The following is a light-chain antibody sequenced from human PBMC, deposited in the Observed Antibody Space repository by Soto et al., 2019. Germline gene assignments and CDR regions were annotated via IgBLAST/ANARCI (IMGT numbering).Light chain of an antibody. CDR3: LQHNSYPRT. J-gene: IGKJ1*01. V-gene: IGKV1-17*01. CDR2: AAS. Sequence: DIQITQSPSSLSASVGDRVTITCRASQGIRNDLSWYQQKPGKAPKRLIYAASTLQRGAPSRFSGSGSGTEFTLTISSLQPEDFATYYCLQHNSYPRTFGQGTEVEIK. CDR1: QGIRND.